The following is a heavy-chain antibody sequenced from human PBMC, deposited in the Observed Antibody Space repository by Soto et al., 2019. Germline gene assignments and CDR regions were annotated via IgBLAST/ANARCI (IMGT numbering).Heavy chain of an antibody. D-gene: IGHD2-2*01. J-gene: IGHJ4*02. V-gene: IGHV1-18*04. CDR1: GYTFTSYG. Sequence: ASVEVSCEASGYTFTSYGISWVRQAPGQGLEWMGWISAYNGNTNYAQKLQGRVTMTTDTSTSTAYMELRSLRSDDTAVYYCARDMRGYCSSTSCSDPYNWNYGCDYWGQGTLVTVSS. CDR3: ARDMRGYCSSTSCSDPYNWNYGCDY. CDR2: ISAYNGNT.